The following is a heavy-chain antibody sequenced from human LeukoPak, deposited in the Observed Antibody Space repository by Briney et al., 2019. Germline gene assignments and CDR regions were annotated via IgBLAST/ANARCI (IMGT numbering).Heavy chain of an antibody. Sequence: PGGSLRLSCAASGFTLNNYWMNWVRQAPGKGLEWVANISPDGREKKYVDSLKGRFTISRDNAKNSVFLQMNSLTVEDTAVYFCARPTDEFRLDLGGQGTVLSVSS. CDR3: ARPTDEFRLDL. CDR2: ISPDGREK. D-gene: IGHD4-11*01. CDR1: GFTLNNYW. J-gene: IGHJ5*02. V-gene: IGHV3-7*01.